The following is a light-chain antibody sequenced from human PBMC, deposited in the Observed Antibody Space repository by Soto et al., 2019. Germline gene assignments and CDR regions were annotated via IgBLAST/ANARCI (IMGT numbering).Light chain of an antibody. V-gene: IGKV3-11*01. CDR2: SAS. CDR3: QQRTNWPPT. Sequence: EIVLTQSPATLSLSPGERATVSCRASQSVSSFLAWYQQKPGQAPRLLIYSASNSDTGIPARFSGSGSGTDFTLTISSLEPEDCAVYYCQQRTNWPPTFGQGTRLEIK. CDR1: QSVSSF. J-gene: IGKJ5*01.